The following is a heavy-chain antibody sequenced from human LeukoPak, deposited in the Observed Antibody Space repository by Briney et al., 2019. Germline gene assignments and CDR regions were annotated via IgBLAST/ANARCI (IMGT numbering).Heavy chain of an antibody. CDR1: GFTFRSYA. D-gene: IGHD2-2*02. CDR2: ISGSSGDM. V-gene: IGHV3-23*01. J-gene: IGHJ6*02. CDR3: AKVVRCSSTSCYRHYGMDV. Sequence: GGSLRLSCAASGFTFRSYAMSWVRQAPGKGLEWVSGISGSSGDMYHADSVKGRFTISRDNSKNTLYLQMNSLRAEDTAVYYCAKVVRCSSTSCYRHYGMDVWGQGTTVTVSS.